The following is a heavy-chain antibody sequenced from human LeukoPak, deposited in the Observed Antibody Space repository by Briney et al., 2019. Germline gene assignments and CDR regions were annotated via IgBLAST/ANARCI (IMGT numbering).Heavy chain of an antibody. CDR1: GFTFRSYG. Sequence: GTSLRLSCAASGFTFRSYGMHWVRQAPGRGLEWVAVISYDGSNEYYVDPVKGRFNISRDNSKNTLYLQMHSLRVEDTARHYCAKGGNDFYYYGLDVWGQGTTVTVSS. CDR3: AKGGNDFYYYGLDV. CDR2: ISYDGSNE. V-gene: IGHV3-30*18. J-gene: IGHJ6*02. D-gene: IGHD1-1*01.